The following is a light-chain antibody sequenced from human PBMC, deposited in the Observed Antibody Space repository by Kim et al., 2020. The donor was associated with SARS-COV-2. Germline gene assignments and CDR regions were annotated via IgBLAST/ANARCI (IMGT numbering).Light chain of an antibody. CDR2: EVS. J-gene: IGLJ2*01. Sequence: QSALTQPPSASGSPGQSVTISCTGTSSDVGAYNYVSWYQQHPDKAPKLIIYEVSKRPSGVHDRFSASKSGNTASLTVSGLQAEDEADYYCSSYAGYNNDVAFGGGTQLTVL. CDR1: SSDVGAYNY. CDR3: SSYAGYNNDVA. V-gene: IGLV2-8*01.